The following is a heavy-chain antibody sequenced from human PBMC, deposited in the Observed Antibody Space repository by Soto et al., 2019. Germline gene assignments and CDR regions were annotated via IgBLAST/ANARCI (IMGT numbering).Heavy chain of an antibody. D-gene: IGHD2-15*01. V-gene: IGHV1-69*13. Sequence: GASVKVSCKASGGTFSSYAVSWVRQAPGQGLEWMGGIIPIFGTVIYAQQFQGRVTITADESTKTAYMELRSLRFEDTAVYYCARDSHPPALSGDIMRWDVWGQVTTVTVS. CDR2: IIPIFGTV. J-gene: IGHJ6*02. CDR3: ARDSHPPALSGDIMRWDV. CDR1: GGTFSSYA.